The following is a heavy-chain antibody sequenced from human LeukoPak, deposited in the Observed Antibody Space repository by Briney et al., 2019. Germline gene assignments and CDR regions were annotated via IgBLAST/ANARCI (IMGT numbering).Heavy chain of an antibody. V-gene: IGHV3-66*01. D-gene: IGHD5-24*01. CDR3: TRGRDGTYDY. CDR1: EFTVSNKY. Sequence: PGGSLRLSCVGSEFTVSNKYMSWVRQAPVKGLEWVSAISGGGSTYYADSVKGRFTISRDSSKNTLYLHMNNLRADDTAVYYCTRGRDGTYDYWGQGTLVTVSS. J-gene: IGHJ4*02. CDR2: ISGGGST.